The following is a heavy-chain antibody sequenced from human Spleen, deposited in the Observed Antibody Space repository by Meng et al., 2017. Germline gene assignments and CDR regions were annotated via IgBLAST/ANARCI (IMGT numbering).Heavy chain of an antibody. CDR2: INHSGST. Sequence: SETLSLTCAVYGGSFSGYYWSWIRQPPGKGLEWIGEINHSGSTNYNPSLKSRVTISVDTSKNQFSLKLSSVTAADTAVYYCARSVRGYSYGLDYWGQGTLVTVSS. CDR3: ARSVRGYSYGLDY. J-gene: IGHJ4*02. D-gene: IGHD5-18*01. V-gene: IGHV4-34*01. CDR1: GGSFSGYY.